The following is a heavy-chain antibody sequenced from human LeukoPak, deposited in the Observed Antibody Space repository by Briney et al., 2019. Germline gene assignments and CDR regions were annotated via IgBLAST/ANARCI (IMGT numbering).Heavy chain of an antibody. D-gene: IGHD3-22*01. Sequence: SVKVSCKASGGTFSSYAISWVRQAPGQGLEWMGRIIPILGIANYAQKFQGRVTITADKSTSTAYMELSSLRSEDTAVYYCARGRAGDSSGYPDYWGQGTLVTVSS. J-gene: IGHJ4*02. CDR3: ARGRAGDSSGYPDY. CDR1: GGTFSSYA. CDR2: IIPILGIA. V-gene: IGHV1-69*04.